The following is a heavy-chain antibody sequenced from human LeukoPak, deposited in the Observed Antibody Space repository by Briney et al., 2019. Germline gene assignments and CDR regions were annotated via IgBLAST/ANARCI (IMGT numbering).Heavy chain of an antibody. CDR3: AADNLGYCSSTSCYYYYFDY. V-gene: IGHV1-2*02. CDR2: INLNSGGT. CDR1: GYTFTSYY. J-gene: IGHJ4*02. Sequence: ASVKVSCKASGYTFTSYYMHWVRQAPGQGLEWMGWINLNSGGTNYAQKFQGRVTMTRDTSISTAYMELSRLRSDDTAVYYCAADNLGYCSSTSCYYYYFDYWGQGTLVTVSS. D-gene: IGHD2-2*01.